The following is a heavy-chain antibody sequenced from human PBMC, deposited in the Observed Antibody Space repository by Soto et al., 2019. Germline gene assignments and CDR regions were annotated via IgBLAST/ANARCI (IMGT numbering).Heavy chain of an antibody. D-gene: IGHD3-3*01. CDR1: GFSLSNARMG. CDR2: IFSNDEK. Sequence: QVTLKESGPVLVKPTETLTLTCTVSGFSLSNARMGVSWIRQPPGKALEWLAHIFSNDEKSYSTSLKSRLTISKDTSKSQVVLTMTNMYPVDTATYYCARGYYDFWSGYPMGGMDVWGQGTTVTVSS. J-gene: IGHJ6*02. V-gene: IGHV2-26*01. CDR3: ARGYYDFWSGYPMGGMDV.